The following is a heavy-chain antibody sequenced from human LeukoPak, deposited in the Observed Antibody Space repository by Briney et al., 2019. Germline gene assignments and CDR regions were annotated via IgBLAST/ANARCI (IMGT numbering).Heavy chain of an antibody. CDR3: AREIVATTPHLINWFDP. V-gene: IGHV4-31*03. CDR1: GGSISSGGYY. J-gene: IGHJ5*02. CDR2: IYYSGST. D-gene: IGHD5-12*01. Sequence: SETLSLTCTVSGGSISSGGYYWSWIRQHPGKGLEWIGYIYYSGSTYYNPSLKSRVTISVDTSKNQFSLKLSSVTAADTAVYYCAREIVATTPHLINWFDPWGQGTLVTVSS.